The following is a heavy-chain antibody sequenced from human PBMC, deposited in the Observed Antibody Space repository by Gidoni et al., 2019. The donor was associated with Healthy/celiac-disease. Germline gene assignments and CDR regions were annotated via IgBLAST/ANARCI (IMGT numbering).Heavy chain of an antibody. CDR2: ISAYNGNT. CDR1: GYTFTSYG. V-gene: IGHV1-18*01. J-gene: IGHJ3*02. CDR3: ASSSHYGYCSSTSCYAAPDAFDI. Sequence: QVQLVQSGAEVKKPGASVKVSCKDSGYTFTSYGISWVRQAPGQGLEWMGWISAYNGNTNYAQKLQGRVTMTTDTSTSTAYMELRSLRSDDTAVYYCASSSHYGYCSSTSCYAAPDAFDIWGQGTMVTVSS. D-gene: IGHD2-2*01.